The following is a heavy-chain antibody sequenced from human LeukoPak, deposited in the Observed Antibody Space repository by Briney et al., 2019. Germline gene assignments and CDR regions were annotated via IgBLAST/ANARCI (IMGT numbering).Heavy chain of an antibody. Sequence: GGSLRLSRAASGLTFSSHGMHWVRQAPGKGLEWVAVIWYDGSNKFYADSVRGRFTISRDNSKNTLYVQMNSLRAEDTAVYYCARGRGSGWYDAFDIWGQGTMVTVSS. J-gene: IGHJ3*02. CDR2: IWYDGSNK. CDR3: ARGRGSGWYDAFDI. CDR1: GLTFSSHG. V-gene: IGHV3-33*01. D-gene: IGHD6-19*01.